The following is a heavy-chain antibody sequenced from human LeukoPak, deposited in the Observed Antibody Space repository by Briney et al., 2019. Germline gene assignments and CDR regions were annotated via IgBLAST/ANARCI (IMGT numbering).Heavy chain of an antibody. CDR1: GFTFSSYA. J-gene: IGHJ4*02. CDR3: ARDGLLGYFDY. D-gene: IGHD2-8*02. V-gene: IGHV3-30-3*01. CDR2: VSYDGSNK. Sequence: GGSLRLSCAASGFTFSSYAMHWVRQAPGKGLEWVAVVSYDGSNKYYADSVKGRFTMSRDNSKNTLYLQMNSLRAEDTAVYYCARDGLLGYFDYWGQGILVTVSS.